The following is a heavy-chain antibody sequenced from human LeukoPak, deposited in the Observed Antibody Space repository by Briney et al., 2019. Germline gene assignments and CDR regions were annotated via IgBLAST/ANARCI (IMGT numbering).Heavy chain of an antibody. CDR1: ALTFSISA. J-gene: IGHJ4*02. CDR2: ISGSGGST. D-gene: IGHD4-17*01. V-gene: IGHV3-23*01. Sequence: SLSPSSAVSALTFSISAISLDRHAPEEGLEWASAISGSGGSTYYADSVKGRFTISRDNTKNTLYLQMDSLRAEDTAVYYCAKDLGYGDFADYWGQGTLVTVSS. CDR3: AKDLGYGDFADY.